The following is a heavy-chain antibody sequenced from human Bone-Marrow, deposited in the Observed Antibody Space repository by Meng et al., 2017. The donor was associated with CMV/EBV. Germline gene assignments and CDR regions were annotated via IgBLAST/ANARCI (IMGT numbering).Heavy chain of an antibody. J-gene: IGHJ5*02. CDR2: IKQDGSEK. V-gene: IGHV3-7*01. CDR3: ARRVVPAAIDDGPWFDP. CDR1: GFTFSSYW. D-gene: IGHD2-2*01. Sequence: GESLKISCAASGFTFSSYWMHWVRQAPGKGLERVANIKQDGSEKYYVDSVKGRFTISRDNAKNSLYLQMNSLRAEDTAVYYCARRVVPAAIDDGPWFDPWGQGTLVTVSS.